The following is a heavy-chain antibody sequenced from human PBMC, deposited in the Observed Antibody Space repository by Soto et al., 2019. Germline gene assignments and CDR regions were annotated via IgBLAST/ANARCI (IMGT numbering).Heavy chain of an antibody. CDR3: ARETYYYGSGSYYNLDY. CDR2: TYYRSKWYN. Sequence: KQSQTLSLTCAISGDSVSSNSAAWNWIRQSPSRGLEWLGRTYYRSKWYNDYAVSVKSRITINPDTSKNQFSLQLNSVTPEDTAVYYCARETYYYGSGSYYNLDYWGQGTLVTVSS. CDR1: GDSVSSNSAA. J-gene: IGHJ4*02. D-gene: IGHD3-10*01. V-gene: IGHV6-1*01.